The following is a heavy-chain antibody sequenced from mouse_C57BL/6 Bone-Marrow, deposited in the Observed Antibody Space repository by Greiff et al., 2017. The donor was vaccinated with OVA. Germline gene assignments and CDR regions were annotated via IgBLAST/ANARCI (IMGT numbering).Heavy chain of an antibody. CDR2: IDPETGGT. J-gene: IGHJ4*01. CDR1: GYTFTDYE. D-gene: IGHD1-1*01. CDR3: TRWDYYGSSYAMDY. Sequence: QVQLQQSGAELVRPGASVTLSCKASGYTFTDYEMHWVKQTPVHGLAWIGAIDPETGGTAYNQKFKGKAILTADKSSSTAYMELRSLTSEDSAVYYCTRWDYYGSSYAMDYWGQGTSVTVSS. V-gene: IGHV1-15*01.